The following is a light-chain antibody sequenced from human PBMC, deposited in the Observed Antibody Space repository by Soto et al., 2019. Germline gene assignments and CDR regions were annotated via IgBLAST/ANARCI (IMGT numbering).Light chain of an antibody. J-gene: IGKJ4*01. CDR2: GAS. V-gene: IGKV3-15*01. CDR3: QQYNKWLPLT. CDR1: QTVSSN. Sequence: ETVMTQSPATLSVSPGDTATLACRASQTVSSNLAWYQQKPGQAPRILIYGASTRATGIPARFSGSGSGTEFTLTIRSLQSEDFAVYYCQQYNKWLPLTFGGGTKVEIK.